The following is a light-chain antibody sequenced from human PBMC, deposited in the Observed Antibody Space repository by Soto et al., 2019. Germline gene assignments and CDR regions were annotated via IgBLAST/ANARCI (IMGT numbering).Light chain of an antibody. CDR2: GAS. CDR1: QNVRSY. J-gene: IGKJ1*01. V-gene: IGKV3-15*01. Sequence: ETVMTQSPAPLSVPPGEGVVLSCRASQNVRSYLAWYQLRPGQAPRVLIYGASTRASGIPGRFSGSGSGTEFTLTIDSLQSEDSAVYYCQQYQDWPKTFGQGTKVEIK. CDR3: QQYQDWPKT.